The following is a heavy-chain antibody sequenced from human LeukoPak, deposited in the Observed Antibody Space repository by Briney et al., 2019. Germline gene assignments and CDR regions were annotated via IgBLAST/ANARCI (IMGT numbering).Heavy chain of an antibody. Sequence: GSLRLSCAASGFTFSSYSMNWVREPPGKGLEWIGEIYHSGSTNYNPSLKSRVTISVDKSKNQFSLKLSSVTAADTAVYYCARYGVVIQYYDAFDIWGQGTMVTVSS. D-gene: IGHD3-3*01. CDR3: ARYGVVIQYYDAFDI. J-gene: IGHJ3*02. CDR2: IYHSGST. V-gene: IGHV4-4*02. CDR1: GFTFSSYSM.